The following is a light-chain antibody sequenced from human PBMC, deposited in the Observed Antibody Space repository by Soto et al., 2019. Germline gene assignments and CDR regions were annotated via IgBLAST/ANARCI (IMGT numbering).Light chain of an antibody. CDR2: DAS. Sequence: EIVMTQSPATLSVSPGERATLSCWAGQSVINNLAWYQQKPGQAPRLLIYDASTRATGIPARLSGSGSGTEFTLTISSLESQDFAVYYCQQYYKWPLTFGGGTKVDIK. CDR1: QSVINN. V-gene: IGKV3-15*01. CDR3: QQYYKWPLT. J-gene: IGKJ4*01.